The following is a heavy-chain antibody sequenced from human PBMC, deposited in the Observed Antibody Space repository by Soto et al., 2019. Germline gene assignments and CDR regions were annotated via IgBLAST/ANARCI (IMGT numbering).Heavy chain of an antibody. Sequence: ASVKVSCKASGYTFTSYGISWVRQAPGQGLEWMGWISAYNGNTYYAQKLQGRVTMTTDTSTSTAYMELRSLRSDDTAVYYCARDCSSTSCYYYYGMDVWGQGTTVTVSS. CDR1: GYTFTSYG. V-gene: IGHV1-18*01. CDR2: ISAYNGNT. D-gene: IGHD2-2*01. CDR3: ARDCSSTSCYYYYGMDV. J-gene: IGHJ6*02.